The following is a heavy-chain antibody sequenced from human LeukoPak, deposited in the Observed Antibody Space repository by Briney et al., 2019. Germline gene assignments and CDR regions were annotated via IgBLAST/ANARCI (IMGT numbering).Heavy chain of an antibody. V-gene: IGHV3-53*05. CDR1: GFTVSSSY. CDR2: LYRGDSA. J-gene: IGHJ4*02. Sequence: GGSLRLSCAASGFTVSSSYMYWVRQAPGKGLEWVSFLYRGDSAIYAESVRGRFTISRDNSKNTLFLHMSSLRLEDTAVYWCARDNNADFWGQGTLVTVSS. CDR3: ARDNNADF. D-gene: IGHD1/OR15-1a*01.